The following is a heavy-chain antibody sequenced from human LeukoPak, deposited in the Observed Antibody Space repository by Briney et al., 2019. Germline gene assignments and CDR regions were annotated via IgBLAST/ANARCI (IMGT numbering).Heavy chain of an antibody. CDR3: AKNTALTGEFDS. Sequence: ASVKVSCKASGYTFTSYDVNWFRQATGQGLEWMGWMNPNSGNTGYAQKFQGRVSLTRDTSISTAYMELSSLRSEDTAVYYCAKNTALTGEFDSWGQGTLVTVFS. V-gene: IGHV1-8*01. J-gene: IGHJ4*02. CDR1: GYTFTSYD. CDR2: MNPNSGNT. D-gene: IGHD7-27*01.